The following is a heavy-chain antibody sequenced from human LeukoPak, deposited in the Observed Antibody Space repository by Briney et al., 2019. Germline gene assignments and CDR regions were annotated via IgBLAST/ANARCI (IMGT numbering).Heavy chain of an antibody. CDR1: GGSISSSSYY. CDR3: ARQVKCSSTSCYPTPYYFDY. V-gene: IGHV4-39*01. Sequence: SETLSLTCTVSGGSISSSSYYWGWIRQPPGKGLEWIGSIYYSGSTYYNPSLKSRVTISVDTSKNQFSLKLSSVTAADTAVYYCARQVKCSSTSCYPTPYYFDYWGQGTLVTVSS. J-gene: IGHJ4*02. CDR2: IYYSGST. D-gene: IGHD2-2*01.